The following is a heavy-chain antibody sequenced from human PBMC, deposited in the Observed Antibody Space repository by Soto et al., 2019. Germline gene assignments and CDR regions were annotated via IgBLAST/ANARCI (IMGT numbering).Heavy chain of an antibody. CDR3: GRPWGIGLTPPGP. V-gene: IGHV4-39*01. D-gene: IGHD6-13*01. CDR1: GASINNTSYY. CDR2: IYYSGKT. Sequence: LSLTCTVSGASINNTSYYWGWIRQSPGKGLEWIGNIYYSGKTYYSPSLKSRVSISVDASRNQFSLRLSSVTAADTAVYYCGRPWGIGLTPPGPWGQGVLVTVSS. J-gene: IGHJ5*02.